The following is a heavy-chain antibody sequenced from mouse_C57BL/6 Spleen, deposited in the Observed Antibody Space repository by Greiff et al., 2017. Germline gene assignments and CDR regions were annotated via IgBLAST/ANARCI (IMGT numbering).Heavy chain of an antibody. CDR1: GFSLTSYG. J-gene: IGHJ4*01. CDR3: AKKAGVTTWDYYAMDY. V-gene: IGHV2-5*01. D-gene: IGHD2-2*01. Sequence: VQLQQSGPGLVQPSQSLSITCTVSGFSLTSYGVHWVRQSPGKGLEWLGVIWRGGSTDYNAAFMSRLSITKDNSKSQVFFKMNSLQADDTAIYYCAKKAGVTTWDYYAMDYWGQGTSVTVSS. CDR2: IWRGGST.